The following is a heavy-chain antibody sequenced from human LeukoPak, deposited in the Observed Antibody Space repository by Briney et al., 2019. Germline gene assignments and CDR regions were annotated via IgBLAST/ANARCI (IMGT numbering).Heavy chain of an antibody. CDR3: ARDEYSSGYYNDY. CDR1: GFTFSSYS. CDR2: ISSSSSYI. V-gene: IGHV3-21*01. Sequence: GGSLRLSCAASGFTFSSYSMNWVRQAPGKGLEWVSSISSSSSYIYYADSVKGRFTISRDNAKNSLYLQMNSLRAEDTAVYYCARDEYSSGYYNDYWGQGTLVAVSS. D-gene: IGHD3-22*01. J-gene: IGHJ4*02.